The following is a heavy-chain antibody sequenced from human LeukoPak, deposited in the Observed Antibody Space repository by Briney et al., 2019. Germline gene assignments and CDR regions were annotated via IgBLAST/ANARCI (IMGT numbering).Heavy chain of an antibody. V-gene: IGHV3-7*01. Sequence: PGGSLRLSCAASGFTFSSYWMSWVRQAPGKGLEWVANIKQDGSEKYYVDSVKGRFTISRDNAKNSLYLQMYSLRAEDTAVYYCARDGLRGSVLRFLEWNGNRGWYFDYWGQGTLVTVSS. D-gene: IGHD3-3*01. CDR3: ARDGLRGSVLRFLEWNGNRGWYFDY. CDR1: GFTFSSYW. J-gene: IGHJ4*02. CDR2: IKQDGSEK.